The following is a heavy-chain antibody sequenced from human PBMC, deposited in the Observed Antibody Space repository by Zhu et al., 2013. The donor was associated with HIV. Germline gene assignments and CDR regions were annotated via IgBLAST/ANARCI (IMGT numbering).Heavy chain of an antibody. CDR1: GYAFVGYY. CDR2: INPDSGAT. J-gene: IGHJ4*02. CDR3: ARSLGLTFGVVV. V-gene: IGHV1-2*02. D-gene: IGHD3-3*01. Sequence: QAEVVQSGTEVKKPGASVRVSCKSSGYAFVGYYMHWVRQAPGQGFEWMGWINPDSGATDYAQRFLGRVSITRDTSIDTAFMEARRLTPDDTAVYYCARSLGLTFGVVVWGQGTQVTVSS.